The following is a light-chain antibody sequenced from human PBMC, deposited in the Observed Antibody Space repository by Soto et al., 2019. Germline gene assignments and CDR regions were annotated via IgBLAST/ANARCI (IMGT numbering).Light chain of an antibody. V-gene: IGKV3-20*01. CDR2: GAS. J-gene: IGKJ1*01. CDR1: QSVSSSS. Sequence: EIVWTQSSGTLSFSPGERATLSCRASQSVSSSSLAWYQQKPGQAPRPLISGASSRATGIPDRFSGSGSGTDFTLTISRLEPEDFAVYYCQQYGSSPWTFGQGTKVDIK. CDR3: QQYGSSPWT.